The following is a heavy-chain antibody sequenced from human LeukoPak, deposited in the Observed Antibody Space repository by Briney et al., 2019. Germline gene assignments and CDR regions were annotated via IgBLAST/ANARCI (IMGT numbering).Heavy chain of an antibody. CDR1: GGSISSYY. V-gene: IGHV4-59*01. D-gene: IGHD6-13*01. CDR2: IYYSGST. J-gene: IGHJ4*02. CDR3: ARVSLYSSSWYIHFGLRSGNFDY. Sequence: SETLSLTCTVSGGSISSYYWSWIRQPPGKGLEWIGYIYYSGSTNYNPSLKSRVTISVDTSKNQFSLKLSSVTAADTAVYYCARVSLYSSSWYIHFGLRSGNFDYWGQGTLVTVSS.